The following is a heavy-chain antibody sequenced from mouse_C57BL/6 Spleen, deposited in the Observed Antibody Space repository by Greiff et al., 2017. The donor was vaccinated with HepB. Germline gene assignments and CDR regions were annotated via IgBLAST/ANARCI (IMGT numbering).Heavy chain of an antibody. V-gene: IGHV3-6*01. CDR3: ARESHYYGSSYSYFDV. CDR1: GYSITSGYY. CDR2: ISYDGSN. Sequence: EVQLVESGPGLVKPSQSLSLTCSVTGYSITSGYYWNWIRQFPGNKLEWMGYISYDGSNNYNPSLKNPISITRDTSKNQFFLKLNSVTTEDTATYYCARESHYYGSSYSYFDVWGTGTTVTVSS. D-gene: IGHD1-1*01. J-gene: IGHJ1*03.